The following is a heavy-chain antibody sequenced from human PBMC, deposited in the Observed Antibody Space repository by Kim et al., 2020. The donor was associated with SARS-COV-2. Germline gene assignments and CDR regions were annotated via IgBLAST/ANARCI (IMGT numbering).Heavy chain of an antibody. D-gene: IGHD3-22*01. Sequence: GGSLRLSCAASGFTFTSYEMNWVRQAPGKGLEWVSYISSSGSTIYYADSVKGRFTISRDNAKNSLYLQMNSLRAEDTAVYYCARGDNYCYDGSGYYYVRRNAFDIWGQGTMVTVSS. V-gene: IGHV3-48*03. CDR3: ARGDNYCYDGSGYYYVRRNAFDI. CDR2: ISSSGSTI. J-gene: IGHJ3*02. CDR1: GFTFTSYE.